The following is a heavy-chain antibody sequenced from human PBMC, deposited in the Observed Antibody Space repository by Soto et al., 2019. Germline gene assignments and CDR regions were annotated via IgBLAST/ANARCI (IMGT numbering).Heavy chain of an antibody. J-gene: IGHJ6*02. V-gene: IGHV1-18*01. CDR2: ISISKGKT. Sequence: ASVKVSCKASGYTFTNYDVAWVRRAPGQGLQWMGWISISKGKTYYEQSFQGRVTMTTDTVTTTGYMEVRSLRSDDTAVYYCARKDYIGNFGLDVWGQGTTVTVSS. CDR1: GYTFTNYD. CDR3: ARKDYIGNFGLDV. D-gene: IGHD4-4*01.